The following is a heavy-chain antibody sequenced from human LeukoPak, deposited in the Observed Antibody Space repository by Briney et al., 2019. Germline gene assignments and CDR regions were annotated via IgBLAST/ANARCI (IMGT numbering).Heavy chain of an antibody. Sequence: ASVKVSCKASGYTFTSYDINWVRQATGQGLEWMGWMNPNSGNTGYAQKFQGRVTMTRNTSISTAYMELSSLRSEDTAVYYCARDSSSSNYYYGMDVWGQGTTVTVSS. J-gene: IGHJ6*02. D-gene: IGHD6-6*01. CDR3: ARDSSSSNYYYGMDV. V-gene: IGHV1-8*01. CDR1: GYTFTSYD. CDR2: MNPNSGNT.